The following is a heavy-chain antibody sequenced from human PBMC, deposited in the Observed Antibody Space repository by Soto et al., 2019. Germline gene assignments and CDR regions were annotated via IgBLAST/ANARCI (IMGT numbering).Heavy chain of an antibody. J-gene: IGHJ6*02. CDR2: ISSSSSYI. Sequence: EVQLVESGGGLVKPGGSLRLSCAASGFTFSSYSMNWVRQAPGKGLEWVSSISSSSSYIYYADSVKGRFTISRDNAKNSLYRQMNSLRAEDTAVYYCARDLRPGVATIDYYYGMDVWGQGTTVTVSS. D-gene: IGHD5-12*01. CDR1: GFTFSSYS. V-gene: IGHV3-21*01. CDR3: ARDLRPGVATIDYYYGMDV.